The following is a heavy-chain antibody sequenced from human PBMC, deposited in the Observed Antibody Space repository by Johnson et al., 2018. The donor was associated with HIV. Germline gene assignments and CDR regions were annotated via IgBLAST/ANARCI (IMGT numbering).Heavy chain of an antibody. CDR3: ARDYREANAFDI. CDR1: GFSFSDYY. CDR2: ISYDGSNQ. J-gene: IGHJ3*02. Sequence: QVQLVESGGGLVKPGGSLRLSCAASGFSFSDYYMSWIRQAPGKGLEWVTVISYDGSNQYYADSVKGRFTISRDNSKNTLYLQMNSLRAEDTAVYYCARDYREANAFDIWGQGTMVTVSS. D-gene: IGHD1-26*01. V-gene: IGHV3-30*03.